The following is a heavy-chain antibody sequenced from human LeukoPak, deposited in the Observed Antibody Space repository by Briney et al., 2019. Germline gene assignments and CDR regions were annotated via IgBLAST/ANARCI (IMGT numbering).Heavy chain of an antibody. J-gene: IGHJ4*02. CDR1: GGSFSGYY. Sequence: SETLSLTCAVYGGSFSGYYWSWIRQPPGKGLEWIGEINHSGSTNYNPSLKSRVTISVDTSKNQFSLKLSSVTAADTAVYYCARGHPGRHFDYWGQGTLVTVSS. D-gene: IGHD2-8*02. CDR2: INHSGST. CDR3: ARGHPGRHFDY. V-gene: IGHV4-34*01.